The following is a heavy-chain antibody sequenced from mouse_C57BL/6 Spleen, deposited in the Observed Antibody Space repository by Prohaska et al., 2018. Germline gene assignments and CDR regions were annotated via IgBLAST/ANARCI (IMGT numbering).Heavy chain of an antibody. J-gene: IGHJ3*01. V-gene: IGHV1-22*01. Sequence: PGASVKISCKASGYTFTDYYMNWVKQSHGKSLEWIGYINPNYGGTSYNQKFKGKATLTVNKSSSTAYMELRSLTSEDSAVYYCASGWDWFAYWGQGTLVTVSA. CDR1: GYTFTDYY. CDR2: INPNYGGT. CDR3: ASGWDWFAY. D-gene: IGHD4-1*01.